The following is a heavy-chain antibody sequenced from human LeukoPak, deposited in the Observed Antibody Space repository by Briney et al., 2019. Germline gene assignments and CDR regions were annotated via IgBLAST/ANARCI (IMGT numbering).Heavy chain of an antibody. D-gene: IGHD6-13*01. CDR1: GYTFTSYG. V-gene: IGHV1-18*01. Sequence: ASVKVSCKASGYTFTSYGISWVRQAPGQGLEWMGWISAYNGNTNYAQKLQGRVTMTTDTSTSTAYMELRSLRSDDTAVYYCARVGSSWVYYYYGMDVWGQGTTVTVSS. J-gene: IGHJ6*02. CDR3: ARVGSSWVYYYYGMDV. CDR2: ISAYNGNT.